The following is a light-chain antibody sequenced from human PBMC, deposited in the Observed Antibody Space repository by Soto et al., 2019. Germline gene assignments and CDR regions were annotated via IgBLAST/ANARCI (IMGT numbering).Light chain of an antibody. CDR3: QQYGSSFT. Sequence: EIVLTQSPGTLSLSPGERATLSCRASQSVSSSYLAWYQQKPGQAPRLLSYGASSSATGIPDRFSGSGSGTDFTLTISRLEPEDFAVYYCQQYGSSFTFGQGTRLEIK. CDR1: QSVSSSY. V-gene: IGKV3-20*01. J-gene: IGKJ5*01. CDR2: GAS.